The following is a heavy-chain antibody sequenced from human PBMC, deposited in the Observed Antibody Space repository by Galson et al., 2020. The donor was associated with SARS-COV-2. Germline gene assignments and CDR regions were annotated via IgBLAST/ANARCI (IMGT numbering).Heavy chain of an antibody. D-gene: IGHD1-26*01. CDR2: IRSKTYGGAT. CDR3: TGVFRGGSGY. J-gene: IGHJ4*02. V-gene: IGHV3-49*03. Sequence: GESLKISCTTSGFTFGDFAMTWCRQAPGKGLEWVGYIRSKTYGGATEYAASVKGRFTISRDDSKSIAYLQMNSLKTEDTGVYFCTGVFRGGSGYWGQGTLVTVSS. CDR1: GFTFGDFA.